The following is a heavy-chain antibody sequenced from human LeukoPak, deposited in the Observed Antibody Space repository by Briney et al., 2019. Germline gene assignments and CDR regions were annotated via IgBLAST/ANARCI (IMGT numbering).Heavy chain of an antibody. CDR3: AKNGGTPAYYYYYMDV. D-gene: IGHD2-15*01. Sequence: GGSLRLSCAASGFTFSSYAMSWVRQAPGKGLEWVSAISGSGGSTYYADSVKGRFTIPRDNSKNTLYLQMNSLRAEDTAVYYCAKNGGTPAYYYYYMDVWGKGTTVTVSS. CDR2: ISGSGGST. J-gene: IGHJ6*03. V-gene: IGHV3-23*01. CDR1: GFTFSSYA.